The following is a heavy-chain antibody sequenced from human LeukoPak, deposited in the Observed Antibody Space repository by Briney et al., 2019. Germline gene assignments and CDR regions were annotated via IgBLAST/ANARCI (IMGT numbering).Heavy chain of an antibody. CDR3: ARAGGLA. D-gene: IGHD6-19*01. CDR1: GFTFSSYS. CDR2: VSSTSSTI. Sequence: GGSLRLSCAASGFTFSSYSMNWVRQAPGKGLEWVSYVSSTSSTIYYADSVKGRFTISRDNAKNSLHLQMNSLRAEDTGVYYCARAGGLAWGQGTLVTVSS. J-gene: IGHJ4*02. V-gene: IGHV3-48*04.